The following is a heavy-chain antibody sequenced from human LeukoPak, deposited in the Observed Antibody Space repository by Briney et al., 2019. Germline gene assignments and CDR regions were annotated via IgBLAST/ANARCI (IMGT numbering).Heavy chain of an antibody. Sequence: GGSLRLFCAASGFTFSSYWMSWVRQAPGKGLVGVVNIKQDGSEKYYVDSVKGRFTISRDNAKNSLYLQLHSLRAEDEAAYYCAREEGSGGYYHGMDVWGKGTTVTVSS. CDR2: IKQDGSEK. D-gene: IGHD3-10*01. CDR1: GFTFSSYW. CDR3: AREEGSGGYYHGMDV. J-gene: IGHJ6*04. V-gene: IGHV3-7*03.